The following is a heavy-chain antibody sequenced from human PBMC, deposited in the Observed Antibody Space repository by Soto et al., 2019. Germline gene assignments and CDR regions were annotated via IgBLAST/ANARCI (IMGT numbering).Heavy chain of an antibody. J-gene: IGHJ4*02. CDR2: IYYSGST. CDR3: ARLKTPNCSSTSCYDY. CDR1: GGSISSYY. D-gene: IGHD2-2*01. V-gene: IGHV4-59*08. Sequence: SETLSLTCTVSGGSISSYYWSWIRQPPGKGLEWIGYIYYSGSTNYNPSLKSRVTISVDTSKNQFSLKLSSVTAADTAVYYCARLKTPNCSSTSCYDYWGQETLVTVSS.